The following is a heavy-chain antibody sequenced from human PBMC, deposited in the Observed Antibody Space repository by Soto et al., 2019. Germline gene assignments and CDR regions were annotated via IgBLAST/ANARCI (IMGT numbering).Heavy chain of an antibody. Sequence: GGSLRLSCAASGFTFSSYAMHWVRQAPGKGLEWVAVISYDGSNKYYADSVKGRFTISRDNSKNTLYLQMNSLRAEDTAVYYCARDYLSVDYDSSGRADLPDYWGQGTLVTVSS. D-gene: IGHD3-22*01. CDR1: GFTFSSYA. V-gene: IGHV3-30*04. J-gene: IGHJ4*02. CDR3: ARDYLSVDYDSSGRADLPDY. CDR2: ISYDGSNK.